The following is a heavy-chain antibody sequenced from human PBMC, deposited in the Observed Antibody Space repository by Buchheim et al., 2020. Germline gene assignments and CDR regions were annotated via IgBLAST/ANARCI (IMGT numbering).Heavy chain of an antibody. Sequence: QVQLVQSGAEVKKPGASVKVSCKASGYTFTGYYMHWVRQAPGQGLEWMGWINPNSGGTNYAQQFQGRVTMTRDTSISTAYMELSRLRSGDTAVYYCARDLVVPAAISLGYYYYGMDVWGQGTT. CDR2: INPNSGGT. CDR1: GYTFTGYY. CDR3: ARDLVVPAAISLGYYYYGMDV. V-gene: IGHV1-2*02. D-gene: IGHD2-2*02. J-gene: IGHJ6*02.